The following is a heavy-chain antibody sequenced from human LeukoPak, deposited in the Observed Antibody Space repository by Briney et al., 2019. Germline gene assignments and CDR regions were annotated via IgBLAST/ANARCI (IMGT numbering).Heavy chain of an antibody. D-gene: IGHD3-10*01. V-gene: IGHV4-34*01. CDR1: GGSFSGYY. J-gene: IGHJ4*02. CDR3: ASIYGSGSPRDY. CDR2: INHSGST. Sequence: SETLSLTCAVYGGSFSGYYWSWIRQPPGRGLEWIGEINHSGSTNYNPSLKSRVTISVDTSKNQFSLKLSSVTAADTAVYYCASIYGSGSPRDYWGQGTLVTVSS.